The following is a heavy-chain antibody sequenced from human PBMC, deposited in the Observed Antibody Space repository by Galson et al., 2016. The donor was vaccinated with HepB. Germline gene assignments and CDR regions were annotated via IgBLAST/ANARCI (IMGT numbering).Heavy chain of an antibody. CDR1: GYTFDTHG. J-gene: IGHJ4*02. CDR2: ISRYNGNT. D-gene: IGHD1-26*01. CDR3: ASRVSGSPF. Sequence: SVKVSCKASGYTFDTHGVSWVRQAPGQGPEWVGWISRYNGNTDYAQKFQGRVTMTTDTSKAYMELWRLGSDDTSAYYCASRVSGSPFWGQGTLVTVSS. V-gene: IGHV1-18*01.